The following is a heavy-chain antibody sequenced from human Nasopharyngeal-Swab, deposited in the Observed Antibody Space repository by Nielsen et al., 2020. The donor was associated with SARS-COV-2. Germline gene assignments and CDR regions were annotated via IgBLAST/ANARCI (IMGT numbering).Heavy chain of an antibody. Sequence: SETLSLTCAVSGGSISSGGYSWSWIRQPPGKGLEWIGYIYHSGSTYYNPFLKSRVTVYLDTSKNHFSLVVNSVTAADTAIYYCARLDSSGQDDFWGQGTLVTVSS. CDR2: IYHSGST. CDR3: ARLDSSGQDDF. D-gene: IGHD6-25*01. CDR1: GGSISSGGYS. J-gene: IGHJ4*02. V-gene: IGHV4-30-2*03.